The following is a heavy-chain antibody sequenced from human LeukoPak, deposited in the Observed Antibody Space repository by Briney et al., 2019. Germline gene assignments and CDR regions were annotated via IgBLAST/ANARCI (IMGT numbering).Heavy chain of an antibody. CDR1: GSTFITYG. Sequence: GGSLRLSCTVSGSTFITYGMSWVRQGPGKGLEWVSAISGRGDYTYYADSVKGRFTISRDNSRNTLYLQMNSLRPEDTAIYYCAKRIHGYNPLDYWGQGTLVTVSS. CDR2: ISGRGDYT. CDR3: AKRIHGYNPLDY. D-gene: IGHD5-24*01. J-gene: IGHJ4*02. V-gene: IGHV3-23*01.